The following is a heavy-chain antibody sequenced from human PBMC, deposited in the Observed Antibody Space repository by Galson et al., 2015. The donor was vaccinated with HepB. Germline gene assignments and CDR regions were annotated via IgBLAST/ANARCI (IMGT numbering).Heavy chain of an antibody. CDR1: GYSFPSYW. D-gene: IGHD6-13*01. J-gene: IGHJ5*02. Sequence: QSGAEVKKPGESLKISCKGSGYSFPSYWIGWVRQMPGKGLEWMGIIYPGDSDTRYSPSFQGQVTISADKSISTAYLQWSSLKASDTAMYYCARAPSSYSSSWYNWFDPWGQGALVTVSS. CDR2: IYPGDSDT. V-gene: IGHV5-51*01. CDR3: ARAPSSYSSSWYNWFDP.